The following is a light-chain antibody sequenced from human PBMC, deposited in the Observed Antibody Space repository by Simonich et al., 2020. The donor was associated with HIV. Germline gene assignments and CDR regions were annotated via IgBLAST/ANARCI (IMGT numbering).Light chain of an antibody. CDR1: SSDVGRYNY. Sequence: QSALTQPASVSGSPGQSITISCTGTSSDVGRYNYVSWFQHHTGKAPKVMIYDVSKLPSGVSNRFSGAKAGNTASLTISGLQAEDEADYYCSSYTSSSTWVFGGGTKLTVL. J-gene: IGLJ3*02. V-gene: IGLV2-14*03. CDR3: SSYTSSSTWV. CDR2: DVS.